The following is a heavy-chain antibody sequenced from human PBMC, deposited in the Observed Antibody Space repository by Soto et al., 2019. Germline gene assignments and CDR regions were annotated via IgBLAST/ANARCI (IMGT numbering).Heavy chain of an antibody. V-gene: IGHV4-31*03. CDR3: ARDRIGVVVAATQDYYYVMDV. D-gene: IGHD2-15*01. Sequence: SETLSLTCPVSGGSISSGGYYWSWIRQHPGKVLEWIGYIYYSGSTYYNPSLKSRVTISVDTSKNQFSLKLSSVTAADTAVYYCARDRIGVVVAATQDYYYVMDVWGQGTTVTVSS. CDR2: IYYSGST. CDR1: GGSISSGGYY. J-gene: IGHJ6*02.